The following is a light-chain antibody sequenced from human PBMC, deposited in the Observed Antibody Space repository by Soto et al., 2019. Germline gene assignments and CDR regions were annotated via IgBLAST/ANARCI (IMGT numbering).Light chain of an antibody. CDR1: QSVWNNY. CDR3: QQYGSSTPLT. V-gene: IGKV3-20*01. J-gene: IGKJ4*01. CDR2: GAS. Sequence: EIVLTQSPGTLSLSPGESATLSCRASQSVWNNYLAWYQQKPGRAPRLLISGASRRASGIPDRFSGSGSGTDFTLTIARLEPEDFAVYYCQQYGSSTPLTFGGGTMVEI.